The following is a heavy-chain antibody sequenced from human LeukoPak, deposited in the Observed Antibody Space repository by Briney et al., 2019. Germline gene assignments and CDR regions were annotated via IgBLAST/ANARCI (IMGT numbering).Heavy chain of an antibody. Sequence: GESLKISCKVSGYSFTDYWFAWVRQMPGKGLEWMGIIYPGDSDTRYSPPFQGQVTVSADKSISTAYLQWSGLRASDTAMYYCARRRDLYSGSYYPFDYWGQGTLVTVSS. D-gene: IGHD1-26*01. CDR2: IYPGDSDT. V-gene: IGHV5-51*01. J-gene: IGHJ4*02. CDR3: ARRRDLYSGSYYPFDY. CDR1: GYSFTDYW.